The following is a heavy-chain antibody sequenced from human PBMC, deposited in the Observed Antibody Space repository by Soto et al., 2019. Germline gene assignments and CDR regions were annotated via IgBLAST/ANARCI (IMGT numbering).Heavy chain of an antibody. CDR2: IYPADSNA. CDR1: GYTFTSYW. Sequence: GESLKISCQGSGYTFTSYWIGWVRQMPGKGLEWVAIIYPADSNARYSPSFRGQVTISADKSINTAYLRWSSLKASDSAIYFCARPFGMDVWGQGTTATVSS. J-gene: IGHJ6*02. CDR3: ARPFGMDV. V-gene: IGHV5-51*01.